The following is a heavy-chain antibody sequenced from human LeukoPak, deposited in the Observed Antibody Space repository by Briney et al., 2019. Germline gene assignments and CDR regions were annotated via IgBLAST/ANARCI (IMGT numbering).Heavy chain of an antibody. Sequence: SETLSLTCTVSGGSISSYYWSWIRQPPGKGLEWIGYIYYSGSTNYNPSLKSRVTISVDTSKNQFSLKLSSVTAADTAVYYCARHAGYCSSTSCSNDAFDIWGQGTMVTVSS. CDR1: GGSISSYY. V-gene: IGHV4-59*08. J-gene: IGHJ3*02. CDR3: ARHAGYCSSTSCSNDAFDI. CDR2: IYYSGST. D-gene: IGHD2-2*01.